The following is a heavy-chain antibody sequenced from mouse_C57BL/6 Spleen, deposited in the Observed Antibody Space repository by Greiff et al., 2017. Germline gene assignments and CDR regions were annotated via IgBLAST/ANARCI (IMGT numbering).Heavy chain of an antibody. V-gene: IGHV2-9-1*01. CDR1: GFSLTSYA. CDR2: NWTGGGT. Sequence: VKLMESGPGLVAPSQSLSITCTVSGFSLTSYAISWVRQTPGKGQEWLGVNWTGGGTNYNSALKSRLSISKDNSKSQVFLKMNSLQTDDTTSYYCGRKPAGYGVDYWGQGTSVTVSS. J-gene: IGHJ4*01. D-gene: IGHD3-1*01. CDR3: GRKPAGYGVDY.